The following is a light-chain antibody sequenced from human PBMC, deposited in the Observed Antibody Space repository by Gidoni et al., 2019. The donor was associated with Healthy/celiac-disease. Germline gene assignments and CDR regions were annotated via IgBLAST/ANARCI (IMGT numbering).Light chain of an antibody. CDR2: EVS. CDR3: SSYAGSNNWV. Sequence: QSALTQPPSASGSPGRSVTLSCTGTSSDVGGYNYVSWYQQHPGQAPKLMIYEVSKRPSGVPDRFSGSKSGNMASLTVSGLQAEDEADYYCSSYAGSNNWVFGGGIKLTVL. V-gene: IGLV2-8*01. J-gene: IGLJ3*02. CDR1: SSDVGGYNY.